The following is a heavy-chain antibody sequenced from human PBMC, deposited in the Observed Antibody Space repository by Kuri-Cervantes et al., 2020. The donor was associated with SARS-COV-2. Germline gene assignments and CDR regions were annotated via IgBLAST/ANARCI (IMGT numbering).Heavy chain of an antibody. D-gene: IGHD1-26*01. J-gene: IGHJ3*02. CDR1: GFSLSRYT. CDR3: ARTGGSHSVGAFDI. CDR2: ISGSGSYI. Sequence: ESLKISCAASGFSLSRYTMNWVRQAPGKALEWVSSISGSGSYIYYADSMKGRFTISRDNAKNSLYLQMNSLRAEDTAVYYCARTGGSHSVGAFDIWGQGTMVTVSS. V-gene: IGHV3-21*01.